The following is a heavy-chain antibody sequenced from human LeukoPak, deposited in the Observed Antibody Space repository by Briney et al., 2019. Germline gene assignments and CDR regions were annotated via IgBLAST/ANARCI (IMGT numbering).Heavy chain of an antibody. CDR2: INPSGGST. CDR3: ASTGYCSGGSCYAGTDAFDI. V-gene: IGHV1-46*01. Sequence: ASVKVSCKASGYTFTSYYMHWVRQAPGQGLEWMGIINPSGGSTSYAQKFQGRVTMTRDTSTSTVYMELSSLRCEDTAVYYCASTGYCSGGSCYAGTDAFDIWGQGTMVTVSS. CDR1: GYTFTSYY. J-gene: IGHJ3*02. D-gene: IGHD2-15*01.